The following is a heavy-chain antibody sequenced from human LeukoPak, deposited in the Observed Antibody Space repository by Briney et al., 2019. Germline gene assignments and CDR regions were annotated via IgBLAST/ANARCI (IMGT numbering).Heavy chain of an antibody. CDR1: GFTFSSYG. V-gene: IGHV3-30*18. CDR2: ISYDGSNK. CDR3: AKDVRGQGSGIFDY. J-gene: IGHJ4*02. D-gene: IGHD3-10*01. Sequence: GGSLRLSCAASGFTFSSYGMHWVRQAPGKGLEWVAVISYDGSNKYYADSVKGRFTISRDNSKNTLYLQMNSLRAEDTAVYYCAKDVRGQGSGIFDYWGQGTLVTVSS.